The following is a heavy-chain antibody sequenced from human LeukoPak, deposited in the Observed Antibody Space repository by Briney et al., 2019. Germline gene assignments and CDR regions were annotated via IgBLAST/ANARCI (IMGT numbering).Heavy chain of an antibody. D-gene: IGHD3-3*01. V-gene: IGHV1-24*01. CDR2: FDPEDGET. CDR1: GYTLTELS. Sequence: ASVKVSCKVSGYTLTELSMHWVRQAPGKGLEWMGGFDPEDGETIYAQKFQGRVTMTEDTSTDTAYMELSSLRSEDTAVYYCATGGVSFWSGLYYFDYWGQGTLVTVSS. CDR3: ATGGVSFWSGLYYFDY. J-gene: IGHJ4*02.